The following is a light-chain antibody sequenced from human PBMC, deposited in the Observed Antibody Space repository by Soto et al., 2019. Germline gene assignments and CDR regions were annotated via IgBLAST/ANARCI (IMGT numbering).Light chain of an antibody. J-gene: IGLJ3*02. CDR3: ISYTSSSTWV. Sequence: QSVLSQPASVSGSPGQSITISCTGTSNDVGYYNYVSWYQQHPGQAPKLMISEVTTRPSGVSDRFSGSRSGNTASLTISGLQAEDESDYYCISYTSSSTWVFGGGTKLTVL. V-gene: IGLV2-14*01. CDR1: SNDVGYYNY. CDR2: EVT.